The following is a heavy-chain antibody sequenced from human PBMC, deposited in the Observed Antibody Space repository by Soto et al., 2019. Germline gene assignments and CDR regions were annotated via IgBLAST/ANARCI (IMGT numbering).Heavy chain of an antibody. J-gene: IGHJ4*02. D-gene: IGHD4-17*01. V-gene: IGHV3-74*01. CDR3: ARARYHDYGDSTYGY. Sequence: PWGSLRLSCAASGFAFVSYWIHFFRQAPFKGLVWVSRINSDGSSTSYADSVKGRFTISRDNAKNTLYLQMNSLRAEDTAVYYCARARYHDYGDSTYGYWGQGTLVTVSS. CDR2: INSDGSST. CDR1: GFAFVSYW.